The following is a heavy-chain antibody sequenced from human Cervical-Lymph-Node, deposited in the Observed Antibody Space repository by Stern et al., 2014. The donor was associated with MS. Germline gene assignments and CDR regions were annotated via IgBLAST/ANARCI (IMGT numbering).Heavy chain of an antibody. CDR1: GGTFSSYA. V-gene: IGHV1-69*01. CDR3: ASTEPMVRGVHYYYYGMDV. Sequence: QVQLVQSGAEVKKPGSSVKVSCKASGGTFSSYAISWVRQAPGQGLEWMGGIIPIFGTANYAQKFQGRVTITADESTSTAYMELSSLRSEDTAVYYCASTEPMVRGVHYYYYGMDVWGQGTTVTVSS. J-gene: IGHJ6*02. D-gene: IGHD3-10*01. CDR2: IIPIFGTA.